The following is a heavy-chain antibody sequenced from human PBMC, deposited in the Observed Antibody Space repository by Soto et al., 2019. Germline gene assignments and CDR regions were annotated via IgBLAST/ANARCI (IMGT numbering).Heavy chain of an antibody. V-gene: IGHV3-23*01. CDR2: ISGSGGST. J-gene: IGHJ4*02. CDR3: ATRGCSSTSCYGY. D-gene: IGHD2-2*01. Sequence: GGSLRLSCAASGFTFSSYAMSWVRQAPGKGLEWVSAISGSGGSTYYADSVKGRFTISRDNSKNTLYLQMNSLRAEDTAVYYCATRGCSSTSCYGYWGQGTLVTVSS. CDR1: GFTFSSYA.